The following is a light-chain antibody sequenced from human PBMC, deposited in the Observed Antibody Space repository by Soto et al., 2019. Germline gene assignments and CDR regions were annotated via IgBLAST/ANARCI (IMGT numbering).Light chain of an antibody. CDR1: QDISSY. V-gene: IGKV1-39*01. Sequence: DIQMTQSPSSMSASVVDRVTITCQASQDISSYLNWYQQKPGKAPKLLIYAASGLQSGVPSRFSGSGSGTDFTLTISSLQPEDFATYYCQQKGTFGQGTRLEI. CDR2: AAS. J-gene: IGKJ5*01. CDR3: QQKGT.